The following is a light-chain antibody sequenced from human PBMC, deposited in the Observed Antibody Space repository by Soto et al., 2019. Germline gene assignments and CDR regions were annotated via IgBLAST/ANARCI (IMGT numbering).Light chain of an antibody. CDR1: SSDVGGYNY. CDR2: EVS. J-gene: IGLJ1*01. CDR3: SSYAGSFYV. Sequence: QSLLTQPPSASGSPGQSVTISCTGTSSDVGGYNYVSWYQQHPGKAPKLMIYEVSKRPSGVPDRFSGSKSGNTASMTVSGLQAEDEADYYCSSYAGSFYVFGTGTKVHRP. V-gene: IGLV2-8*01.